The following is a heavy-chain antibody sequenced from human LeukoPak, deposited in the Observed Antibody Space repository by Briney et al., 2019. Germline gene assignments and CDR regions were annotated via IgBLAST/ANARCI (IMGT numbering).Heavy chain of an antibody. Sequence: SVKVSCKASGGTFSSYAISWVRQAPGQGLEWMGRIIPILGIANYAQKFQGRVTITADKSTSTAYMELSSLRSEDTAVYYCARVDCSSTSCLPQRPNWFDPWGQGTLVTVSS. CDR3: ARVDCSSTSCLPQRPNWFDP. CDR1: GGTFSSYA. CDR2: IIPILGIA. D-gene: IGHD2-2*01. J-gene: IGHJ5*02. V-gene: IGHV1-69*04.